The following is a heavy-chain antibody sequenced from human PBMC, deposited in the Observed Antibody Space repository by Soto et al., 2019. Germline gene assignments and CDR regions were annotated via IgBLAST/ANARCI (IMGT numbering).Heavy chain of an antibody. V-gene: IGHV3-23*01. CDR2: ISGSDGST. D-gene: IGHD6-19*01. CDR3: AKGAVAGNLYFDY. Sequence: GGSLRLSCAASGFTFSSYAMSWVRQAPGKGLEWVSGISGSDGSTYYADYVKGRFTISRDISKNTLDLQMNSLRADDTALYYCAKGAVAGNLYFDYWGQGTLVTVSS. CDR1: GFTFSSYA. J-gene: IGHJ4*02.